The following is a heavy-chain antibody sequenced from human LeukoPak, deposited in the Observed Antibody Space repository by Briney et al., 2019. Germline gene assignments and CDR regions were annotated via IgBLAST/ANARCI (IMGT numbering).Heavy chain of an antibody. CDR1: GFIFSNYG. D-gene: IGHD6-13*01. Sequence: GGSLRLSCAASGFIFSNYGMHWVRQAPGKGLEWVSVIYIGGSAFYADSVKGRFTISRDNSNNTLYLQMNSLRAEDTAVYYCARDGVAAAGSPDYWGQGTLVTVSS. V-gene: IGHV3-NL1*01. CDR2: IYIGGSA. J-gene: IGHJ4*02. CDR3: ARDGVAAAGSPDY.